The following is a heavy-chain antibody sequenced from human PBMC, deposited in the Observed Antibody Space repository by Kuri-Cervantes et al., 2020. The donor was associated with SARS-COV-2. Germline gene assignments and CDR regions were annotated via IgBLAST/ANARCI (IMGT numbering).Heavy chain of an antibody. D-gene: IGHD3-9*01. J-gene: IGHJ4*02. V-gene: IGHV3-7*03. CDR2: IKHDGGEE. Sequence: LSLTCAASGFTFSTYAMHWVRQAPGKGLEWVADIKHDGGEEYYVDSVKGRFTISRDNAKNSLYLQMHSLRAEDTAVYYCARDMQILTGHYYLNFDYWGQGTLVTVSS. CDR3: ARDMQILTGHYYLNFDY. CDR1: GFTFSTYA.